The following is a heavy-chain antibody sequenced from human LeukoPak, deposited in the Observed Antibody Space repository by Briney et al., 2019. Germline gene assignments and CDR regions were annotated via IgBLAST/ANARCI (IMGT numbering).Heavy chain of an antibody. Sequence: GGSLRLSCVASGFTFSNHAMTWVRQAPGKGLEWVSAITGSGPTTFYADSVKGRFTISRDNSNNLLALQMTSLRVEDTAVYYCAKLLVGVAGAGNLDYWGQGTLVTVSS. J-gene: IGHJ4*02. CDR3: AKLLVGVAGAGNLDY. CDR2: ITGSGPTT. D-gene: IGHD6-13*01. V-gene: IGHV3-23*01. CDR1: GFTFSNHA.